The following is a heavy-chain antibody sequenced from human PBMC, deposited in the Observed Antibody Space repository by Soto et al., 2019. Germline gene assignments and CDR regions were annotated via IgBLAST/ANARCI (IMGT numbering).Heavy chain of an antibody. J-gene: IGHJ6*02. CDR1: GGTFSSYT. CDR3: ASTGPVTVSNGEPYYYYGMDV. D-gene: IGHD4-17*01. Sequence: ASVKVSCKASGGTFSSYTISWVRQAPGQGLEWMGRIIPILGIANYAQKFQGRVTITADKSTSTAYMELSSLRSEDTAVYYCASTGPVTVSNGEPYYYYGMDVWGQGTTVTVSS. V-gene: IGHV1-69*02. CDR2: IIPILGIA.